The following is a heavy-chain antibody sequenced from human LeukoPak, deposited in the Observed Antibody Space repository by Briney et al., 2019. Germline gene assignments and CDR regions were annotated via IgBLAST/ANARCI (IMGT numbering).Heavy chain of an antibody. D-gene: IGHD3-10*01. V-gene: IGHV4-34*01. CDR1: GGSFSGYY. CDR3: ARNGFGESAEGPYYYHGMDV. Sequence: PSETLSLTCAVYGGSFSGYYWSWIRQPPGKGLEWIGEINHSGSTNYSPSLKSRVTISVDTSKNQFSLKLSSVTAADTAVYYCARNGFGESAEGPYYYHGMDVWGQGTTVTVSS. J-gene: IGHJ6*02. CDR2: INHSGST.